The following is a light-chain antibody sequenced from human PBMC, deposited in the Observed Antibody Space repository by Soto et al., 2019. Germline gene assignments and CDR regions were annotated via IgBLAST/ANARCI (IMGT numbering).Light chain of an antibody. CDR3: QQYGSSPIT. J-gene: IGKJ5*01. Sequence: EIVLTQSPGTLSLSPGERAPFPGGAGQGFSTSSLAWYQQKPGQAPRLLIYGASSRATGIPDRFSGSGSGTDFTLTISRLEPEDFAVYYCQQYGSSPITFGQGTRLEIK. CDR2: GAS. CDR1: QGFSTSS. V-gene: IGKV3-20*01.